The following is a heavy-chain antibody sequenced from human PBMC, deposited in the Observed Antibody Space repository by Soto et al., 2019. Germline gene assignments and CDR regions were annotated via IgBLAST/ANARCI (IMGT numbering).Heavy chain of an antibody. CDR1: GFIFSKFW. CDR3: ARDLSGFAD. D-gene: IGHD3-9*01. V-gene: IGHV3-7*03. J-gene: IGHJ4*02. CDR2: IKEDGSDK. Sequence: VQLLQSGGGLVQPGGSLRLSCGGSGFIFSKFWMSWVRQAPGKGLEWLANIKEDGSDKYYVDSVKGRFTISKDNAKNLLYLQMDSLRVDDTAVYFCARDLSGFADWGQGALVIVSS.